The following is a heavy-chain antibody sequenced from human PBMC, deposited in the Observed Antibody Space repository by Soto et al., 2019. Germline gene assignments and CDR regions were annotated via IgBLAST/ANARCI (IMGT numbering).Heavy chain of an antibody. CDR1: GASISSSNW. CDR3: ARGSTWYRNYFDT. CDR2: IYHSGST. Sequence: HVQLQQSGPGLVKPSGTLSLTCAVSGASISSSNWWSWVRQPPGKGPEWIGEIYHSGSTSYNPSLQGRVTISVDRSKDQFSLKLTSMTAADTAVYYCARGSTWYRNYFDTWGQGTLVTVSS. V-gene: IGHV4-4*02. J-gene: IGHJ5*02. D-gene: IGHD6-13*01.